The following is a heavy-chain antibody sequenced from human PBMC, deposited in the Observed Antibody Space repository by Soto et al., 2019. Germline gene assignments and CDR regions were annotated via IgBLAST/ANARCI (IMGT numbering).Heavy chain of an antibody. D-gene: IGHD5-18*01. V-gene: IGHV3-7*01. CDR1: GFTFSTSW. CDR2: IKGDGSVK. Sequence: PGGSLRLSCAASGFTFSTSWMDWVRQAPGKGLEWVAAIKGDGSVKDYVDSVKGRFTISRDNAENSLYLQMNSLRAEDTAVYYCERDRGYFSFDYWGLGATVTVSS. J-gene: IGHJ4*02. CDR3: ERDRGYFSFDY.